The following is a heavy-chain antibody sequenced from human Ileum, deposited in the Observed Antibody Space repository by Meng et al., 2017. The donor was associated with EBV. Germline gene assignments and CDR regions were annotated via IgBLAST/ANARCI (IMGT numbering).Heavy chain of an antibody. V-gene: IGHV4-4*02. J-gene: IGHJ4*02. CDR1: GGSISVMNW. Sequence: QYTGPRRLTPSGTLPLTSSVSGGSISVMNWWSWVRQYPEKGLEWIGEMSDSGITHYNPSLKSRVTISADKSNNQFSLKLTSVTSADTAVYFCAKNGEKYFEYWGQGTLVTVSS. CDR3: AKNGEKYFEY. CDR2: MSDSGIT.